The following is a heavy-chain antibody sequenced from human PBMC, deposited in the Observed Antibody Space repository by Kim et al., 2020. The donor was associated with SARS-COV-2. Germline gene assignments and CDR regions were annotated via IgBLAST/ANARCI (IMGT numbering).Heavy chain of an antibody. D-gene: IGHD2-2*01. CDR3: ARVHSSTWKIDY. J-gene: IGHJ4*02. Sequence: EYAVSVKSRITINPDTSKNHFSLPLNSVTPEDTAVYYCARVHSSTWKIDYWGQGTLVTVSS. V-gene: IGHV6-1*01.